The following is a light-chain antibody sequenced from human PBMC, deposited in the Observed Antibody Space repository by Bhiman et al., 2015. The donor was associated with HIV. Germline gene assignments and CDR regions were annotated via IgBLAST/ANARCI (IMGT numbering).Light chain of an antibody. CDR2: DVS. J-gene: IGLJ1*01. Sequence: QSALTQPASVSGSPGQSITISCTGTSRDVGGYDYVSWYQQHPGKAPRLIIYDVSKRPSGVSNRFSGSKSGNTASLTISGLQAEDEADYYCSSLTSSLTYVFGTGTNVTVL. CDR1: SRDVGGYDY. V-gene: IGLV2-14*03. CDR3: SSLTSSLTYV.